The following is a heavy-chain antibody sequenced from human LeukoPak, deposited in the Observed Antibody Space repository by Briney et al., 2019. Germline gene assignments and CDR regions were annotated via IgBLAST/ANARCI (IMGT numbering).Heavy chain of an antibody. CDR1: GFTFSSYS. CDR2: IRSTGETI. J-gene: IGHJ4*02. Sequence: GGSLRLSCAASGFTFSSYSMSWVRQAPGKGLEWVSYIRSTGETIYYADSVKGRFTISRDNAKNTLYLQMNSLRAEDTAVYYCARDEAVGAPFDYWGQGTLVTVSS. V-gene: IGHV3-48*04. CDR3: ARDEAVGAPFDY. D-gene: IGHD1-26*01.